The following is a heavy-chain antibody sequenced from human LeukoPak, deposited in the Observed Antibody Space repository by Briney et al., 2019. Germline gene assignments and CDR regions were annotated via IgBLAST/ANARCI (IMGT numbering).Heavy chain of an antibody. D-gene: IGHD2-15*01. V-gene: IGHV1-2*02. CDR3: ARGVVVVVARPYNWFDP. Sequence: ASVKVSCKASGYTFTSYGISWVRQAPGQGLEWMGWINPNSGGTNYAQKFQGRVTMTRDTSISTAYMELSRLRSDDTAVYYCARGVVVVVARPYNWFDPWGQGTLVTVSS. J-gene: IGHJ5*02. CDR1: GYTFTSYG. CDR2: INPNSGGT.